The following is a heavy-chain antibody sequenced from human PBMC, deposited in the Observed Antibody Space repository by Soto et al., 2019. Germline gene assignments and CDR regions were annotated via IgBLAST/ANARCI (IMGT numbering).Heavy chain of an antibody. D-gene: IGHD3-10*01. CDR3: ARDSWFGELSSYYYYYYGMDV. J-gene: IGHJ6*02. CDR2: IYYSGST. CDR1: GGSISSGDYY. V-gene: IGHV4-30-4*01. Sequence: SETLSLICTVCGGSISSGDYYWSWIRQPPGKGLEWIGYIYYSGSTYYNPSLKSRVTISVDTSKNQFSLKLSSVTAADTAVYYCARDSWFGELSSYYYYYYGMDVWGQGTTVTVSS.